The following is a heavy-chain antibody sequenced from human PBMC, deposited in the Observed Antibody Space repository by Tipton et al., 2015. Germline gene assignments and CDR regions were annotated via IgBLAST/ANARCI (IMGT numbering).Heavy chain of an antibody. V-gene: IGHV4-61*08. CDR2: IYFGGST. CDR3: ARTLSGSYSDGLYYYGMDV. Sequence: GEALGSGDYYWGWIRQPPGKGLEWIGNIYFGGSTNYNPSLKSRVTISVDTSKNQFSLKVTSVAAADTAVYYCARTLSGSYSDGLYYYGMDVWGQGTTVTVSS. CDR1: GEALGSGDYY. J-gene: IGHJ6*02. D-gene: IGHD1-26*01.